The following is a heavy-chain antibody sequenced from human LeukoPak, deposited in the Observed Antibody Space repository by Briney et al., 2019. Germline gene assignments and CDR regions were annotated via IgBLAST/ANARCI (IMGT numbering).Heavy chain of an antibody. V-gene: IGHV3-30-3*01. J-gene: IGHJ3*02. CDR2: ISYDGSNE. CDR3: ARETVTNHDAFDI. Sequence: PGGSLRLSCAASGFTFSGYAMHWVRQAPGKGLGWVAVISYDGSNEYYADSVKGRFTISRDNSKNTLDLQMNSLRAEDTAVYYCARETVTNHDAFDIWGQGAMVTVSS. CDR1: GFTFSGYA. D-gene: IGHD4-11*01.